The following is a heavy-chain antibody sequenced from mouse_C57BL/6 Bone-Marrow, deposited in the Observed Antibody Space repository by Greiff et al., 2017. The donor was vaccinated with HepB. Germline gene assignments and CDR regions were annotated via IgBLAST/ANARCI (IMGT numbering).Heavy chain of an antibody. CDR2: IDPNSGGT. D-gene: IGHD2-3*01. CDR3: ARSNDGYYTYWYFDV. Sequence: QVQLQQPGAELVKPGASVKLSCKASGYTFTSYWMHWVKQRPGRGLEWIGRIDPNSGGTKYNEKFKSKATLTVDKPASTAYMQLSSLTSEDSAVYYCARSNDGYYTYWYFDVWGTETTVTVSS. J-gene: IGHJ1*03. CDR1: GYTFTSYW. V-gene: IGHV1-72*01.